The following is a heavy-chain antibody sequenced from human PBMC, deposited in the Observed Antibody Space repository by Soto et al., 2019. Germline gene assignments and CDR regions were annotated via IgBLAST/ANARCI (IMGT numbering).Heavy chain of an antibody. D-gene: IGHD2-15*01. V-gene: IGHV1-18*01. CDR3: ARVGGWGCSGGSSCFDY. CDR2: IGGYNGKT. Sequence: ASVKVSCKVSGYTLTELSMHWVRRAPGKGLEWMGWIGGYNGKTNYAQNLQGRVTMTTDTSTSTAYMELRSLRSDDTAVYYCARVGGWGCSGGSSCFDYWGQGSLVTVSS. CDR1: GYTLTELS. J-gene: IGHJ4*02.